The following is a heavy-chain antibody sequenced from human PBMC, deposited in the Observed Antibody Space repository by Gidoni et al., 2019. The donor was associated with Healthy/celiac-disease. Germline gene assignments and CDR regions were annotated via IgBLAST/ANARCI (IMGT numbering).Heavy chain of an antibody. V-gene: IGHV4-39*01. CDR3: ARHLRASEQLVHFDY. Sequence: QLQLQESGPGLVKPSETLSLTCTVSGGSISSTTYYWGWIRQPPGKGLEWIGSIYYSGNTYYNPSLKSRVTISVDTSKNQFSLKLSSVTAADTAVYYCARHLRASEQLVHFDYWGQGTLVTVSS. CDR1: GGSISSTTYY. D-gene: IGHD6-6*01. CDR2: IYYSGNT. J-gene: IGHJ4*02.